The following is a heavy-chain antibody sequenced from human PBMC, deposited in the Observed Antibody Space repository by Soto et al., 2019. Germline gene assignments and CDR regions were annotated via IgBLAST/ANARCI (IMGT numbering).Heavy chain of an antibody. J-gene: IGHJ4*02. V-gene: IGHV4-59*12. Sequence: SETLSLTCTVSGGSISSYYWSWIRQPPGKGLEWIGYIYYSGSTNYNPSLKSRVTISVDTSKNQFSLKLSSVTAADTAVYYCARGLYSSSWYYFDYWGQGTLVTVSS. CDR3: ARGLYSSSWYYFDY. CDR1: GGSISSYY. CDR2: IYYSGST. D-gene: IGHD6-13*01.